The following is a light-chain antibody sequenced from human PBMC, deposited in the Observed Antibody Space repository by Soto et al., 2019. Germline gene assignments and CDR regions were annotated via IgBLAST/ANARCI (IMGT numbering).Light chain of an antibody. CDR3: QQYNSSPWT. CDR1: QSISSW. Sequence: DIQMTQSPSTLSASVGDRVTITCRASQSISSWLAWYQQKPGKAPKLLIYKASSLESGVPSRFSGSGSGTEFTLTISSLQPDDFATYYFQQYNSSPWTFGQGTKVELK. CDR2: KAS. J-gene: IGKJ1*01. V-gene: IGKV1-5*03.